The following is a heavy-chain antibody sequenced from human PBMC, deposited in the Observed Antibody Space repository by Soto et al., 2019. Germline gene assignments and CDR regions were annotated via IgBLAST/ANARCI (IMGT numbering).Heavy chain of an antibody. J-gene: IGHJ6*03. V-gene: IGHV3-23*01. CDR1: GFTFSSYA. D-gene: IGHD2-2*01. CDR2: ISGSGGST. Sequence: GGSLRLSCAASGFTFSSYAMSWVRQAPGKGLEWVSAISGSGGSTYYADSVKGRFTISRDNSKNTLYLQMNSLRAEDTTVYYCAKRRKGYCSSTSCLQVNYYYYYMDVWGKGTTVTVSS. CDR3: AKRRKGYCSSTSCLQVNYYYYYMDV.